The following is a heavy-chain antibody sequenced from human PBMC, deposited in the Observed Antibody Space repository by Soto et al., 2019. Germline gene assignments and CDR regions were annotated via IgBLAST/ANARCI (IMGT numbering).Heavy chain of an antibody. D-gene: IGHD1-26*01. CDR2: IKQDGSEK. CDR3: ARDKGGGNFDY. CDR1: RFIFSNYW. V-gene: IGHV3-7*01. Sequence: EVQLVESGGGLVQPGGSLRLSCTGSRFIFSNYWVDWVRQAPGKGLEWVANIKQDGSEKNYVDSVKGRFTISRDNAKNSLYLQMNSLRGEDTAVYYCARDKGGGNFDYWGQGTLVTVSS. J-gene: IGHJ4*02.